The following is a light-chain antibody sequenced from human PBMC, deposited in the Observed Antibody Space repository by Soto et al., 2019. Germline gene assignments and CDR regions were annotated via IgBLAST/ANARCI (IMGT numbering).Light chain of an antibody. CDR1: SSDVGGYNF. CDR3: SSYAGSIWV. V-gene: IGLV2-8*01. J-gene: IGLJ3*02. CDR2: EVT. Sequence: QSVLTQPPSASGSPGQSVTISCTGTSSDVGGYNFVSWYQQHPGKAPKLIIYEVTKRPSGVPDRFSGSKSGNTASLTVSGLQAEDEADYYCSSYAGSIWVFGGGTKLTVL.